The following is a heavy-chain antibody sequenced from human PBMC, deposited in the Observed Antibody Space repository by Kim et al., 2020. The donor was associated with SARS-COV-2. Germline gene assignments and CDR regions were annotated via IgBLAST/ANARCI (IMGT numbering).Heavy chain of an antibody. Sequence: SETLSLTCTVSGGSISSYYWSWIRQPPGKGLEWIGYIYYSGSTNYNPSLKSRVTISVDTSKNQFSLKLSSVTAADTAVYYCARGRGCSSTSCYGNWYFDLWGRGTLVTVSS. CDR2: IYYSGST. CDR1: GGSISSYY. D-gene: IGHD2-2*01. J-gene: IGHJ2*01. V-gene: IGHV4-59*13. CDR3: ARGRGCSSTSCYGNWYFDL.